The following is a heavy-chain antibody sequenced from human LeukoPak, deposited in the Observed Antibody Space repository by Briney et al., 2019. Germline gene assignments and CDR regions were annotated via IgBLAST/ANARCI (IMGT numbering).Heavy chain of an antibody. CDR1: GYSISSGYY. V-gene: IGHV4-38-2*02. CDR3: ARDALVGATLWFDP. D-gene: IGHD1-26*01. CDR2: IYYSGST. J-gene: IGHJ5*02. Sequence: SETLSLTCTVSGYSISSGYYWGWIRQPPGKGLEGIGSIYYSGSTYYNPSLKSRVTISVDTSKNQFSLKLSSVTAADTAVYYCARDALVGATLWFDPWGQGTLVTVSS.